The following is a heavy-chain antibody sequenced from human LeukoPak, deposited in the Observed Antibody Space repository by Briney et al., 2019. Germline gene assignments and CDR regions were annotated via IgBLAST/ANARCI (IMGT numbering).Heavy chain of an antibody. D-gene: IGHD6-19*01. J-gene: IGHJ5*02. V-gene: IGHV3-23*01. CDR2: ISGSGGST. CDR1: GFTFSSYA. Sequence: GGSLRLSCAASGFTFSSYAMSWVRQAPGKGLGWVSAISGSGGSTYYADSVKGRFTISRDNSKNRLYLQMNSLRAEDTAVYYCAKDSLSVAGNWFDPWGQGTLVTVSS. CDR3: AKDSLSVAGNWFDP.